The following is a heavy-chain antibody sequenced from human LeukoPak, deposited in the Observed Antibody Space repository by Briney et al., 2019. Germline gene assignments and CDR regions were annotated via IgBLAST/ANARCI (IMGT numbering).Heavy chain of an antibody. D-gene: IGHD3-22*01. Sequence: SETLSLICTVSGGSISSYYWSWIRQPPGKGLEWIGYIYYSGSTNYNPSLKSRVTISVDTSKNQFSLKLSSVTAADTAVYYCARDPKGGYFDYWGQGTLVTVSS. J-gene: IGHJ4*02. CDR3: ARDPKGGYFDY. V-gene: IGHV4-59*01. CDR1: GGSISSYY. CDR2: IYYSGST.